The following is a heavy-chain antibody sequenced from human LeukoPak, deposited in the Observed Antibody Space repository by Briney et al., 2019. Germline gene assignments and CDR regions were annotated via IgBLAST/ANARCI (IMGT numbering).Heavy chain of an antibody. CDR1: GYTFTSYG. J-gene: IGHJ4*02. CDR3: ARVQQLSYYDSSGYFDY. D-gene: IGHD3-22*01. Sequence: ASVKVSCKASGYTFTSYGISWVRQAPGQGLEWMGWISAYNGNTNYAQKLQGRVTMTTDTSTITAYMELRSLRSDDTAVYYCARVQQLSYYDSSGYFDYWGQGTLVTVSS. CDR2: ISAYNGNT. V-gene: IGHV1-18*01.